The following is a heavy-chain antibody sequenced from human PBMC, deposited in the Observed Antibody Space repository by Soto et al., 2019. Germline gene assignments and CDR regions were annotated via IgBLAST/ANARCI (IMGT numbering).Heavy chain of an antibody. Sequence: AQTLSLTCGAAGSSNSSGCYHWIWVRHHPRKSLEWIGYNYYSGITSYNPSLKRRLTISKETSKKQYSLKLSSVTAADTAVYYCAREYSNSQQALDCWRPGALGIVSS. D-gene: IGHD4-4*01. CDR1: GSSNSSGCYH. CDR3: AREYSNSQQALDC. CDR2: NYYSGIT. J-gene: IGHJ4*02. V-gene: IGHV4-31*11.